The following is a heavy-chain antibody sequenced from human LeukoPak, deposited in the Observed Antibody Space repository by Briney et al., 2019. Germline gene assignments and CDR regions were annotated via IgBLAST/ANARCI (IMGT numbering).Heavy chain of an antibody. CDR3: ARKQWLKKLDY. D-gene: IGHD6-19*01. V-gene: IGHV4-39*07. CDR1: GGSISSSSYY. Sequence: PSETLSLTCTVSGGSISSSSYYWGWIRQPPGKGLEWIGSIYYSGSTYYNPSLKSRVTISVDTSKNQFSLKLSSVTAADTAVYYCARKQWLKKLDYWGQGTLVTVSS. CDR2: IYYSGST. J-gene: IGHJ4*02.